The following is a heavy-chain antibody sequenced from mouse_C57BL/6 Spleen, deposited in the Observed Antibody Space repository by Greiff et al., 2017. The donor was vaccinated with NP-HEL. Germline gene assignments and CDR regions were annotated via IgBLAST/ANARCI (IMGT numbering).Heavy chain of an antibody. CDR2: LDTAIGNT. J-gene: IGHJ4*01. Sequence: EVQLQQSVAELVRPGASVQLSCTASGFTFKNTYMHWVKQWPEQGLEWIGRLDTAIGNTKYAPKFQGKATITSDTASNTAYLKLSSLTSEDTAIYYCARQLRLRDYAMDYWGQGTSVTVSS. CDR1: GFTFKNTY. D-gene: IGHD3-2*02. V-gene: IGHV14-3*01. CDR3: ARQLRLRDYAMDY.